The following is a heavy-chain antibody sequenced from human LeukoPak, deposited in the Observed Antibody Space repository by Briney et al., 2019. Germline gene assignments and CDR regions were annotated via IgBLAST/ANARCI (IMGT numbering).Heavy chain of an antibody. J-gene: IGHJ6*03. CDR2: ISAYNGNT. D-gene: IGHD1-26*01. V-gene: IGHV1-18*01. CDR3: ARDLGPYVGSYYSHYNMDV. Sequence: ASVKVSCKASGYSFSSHGISWMRQAPGQGLEWMGWISAYNGNTNYAQKIQGRVTMTTDASTSTAYMELRSLTSDDTAVYYCARDLGPYVGSYYSHYNMDVWGKGTTVTVSS. CDR1: GYSFSSHG.